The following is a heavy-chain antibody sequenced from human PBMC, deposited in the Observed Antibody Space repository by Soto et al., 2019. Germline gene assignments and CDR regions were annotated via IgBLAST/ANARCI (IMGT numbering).Heavy chain of an antibody. CDR2: IYNIGST. D-gene: IGHD1-26*01. V-gene: IGHV4-59*08. J-gene: IGHJ5*01. CDR3: VRLIGNSWLDS. Sequence: PSETLSLTCTVSGGSISGYYWSWLRQPPGKGLEWIGYIYNIGSTNYNPSLRSRVTMSIDTSQEQLSLQLNSVTPDDTAVYYCVRLIGNSWLDSWGQGTLVTVSS. CDR1: GGSISGYY.